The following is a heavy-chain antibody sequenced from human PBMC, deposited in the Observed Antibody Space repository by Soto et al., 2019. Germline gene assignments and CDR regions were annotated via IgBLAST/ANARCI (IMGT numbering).Heavy chain of an antibody. Sequence: GGSLRLSCAASGFPFSSFAMSWVRQAPGKGLEWVSAISGSGDSIYYADSVKGRFAISRDNSKNTLYLQMSSLRAEDTAIYYCAKDGVVLAATPFFADYWGQGSLVTVSS. CDR1: GFPFSSFA. D-gene: IGHD2-15*01. CDR2: ISGSGDSI. V-gene: IGHV3-23*01. J-gene: IGHJ4*02. CDR3: AKDGVVLAATPFFADY.